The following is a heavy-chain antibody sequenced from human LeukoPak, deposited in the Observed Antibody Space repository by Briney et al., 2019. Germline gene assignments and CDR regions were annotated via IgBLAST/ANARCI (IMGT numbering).Heavy chain of an antibody. CDR1: GFTFSSYA. Sequence: PGRSLRLSCAASGFTFSSYAMHWVRQAPGKGLEWVAVISYDGSNKYYADSVKGRFTISRDNSKNTLYLQMNSLRAGDTAVYYCARAPYDSSGYYFDYWGQGTLVTVSS. D-gene: IGHD3-22*01. CDR3: ARAPYDSSGYYFDY. J-gene: IGHJ4*02. V-gene: IGHV3-30*04. CDR2: ISYDGSNK.